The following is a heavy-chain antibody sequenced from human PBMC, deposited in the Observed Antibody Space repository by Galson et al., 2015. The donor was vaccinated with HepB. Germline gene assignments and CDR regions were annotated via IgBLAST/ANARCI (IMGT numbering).Heavy chain of an antibody. D-gene: IGHD3-22*01. V-gene: IGHV1-69*10. CDR1: GGSFTTYA. CDR3: ARDRLYDSSAYYSDYYYYGIDV. CDR2: IIPIFGIT. Sequence: SVKVSCKASGGSFTTYAISWVRQAPGQGLEWMGGIIPIFGITNRTQKFQDRVTITADKSTSTAYMELSSLRSDDTAVYYCARDRLYDSSAYYSDYYYYGIDVWGQGTTDTVSS. J-gene: IGHJ6*02.